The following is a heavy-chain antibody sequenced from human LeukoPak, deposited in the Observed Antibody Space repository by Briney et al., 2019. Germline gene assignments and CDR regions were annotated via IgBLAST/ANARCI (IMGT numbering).Heavy chain of an antibody. D-gene: IGHD4-17*01. CDR2: IIPILGIA. V-gene: IGHV1-69*04. CDR1: GGTFSSYT. J-gene: IGHJ4*02. Sequence: ASVKVSCKASGGTFSSYTISWVQQAPGQGLEWMGRIIPILGIANYAQKFQGRVTITADKSTSTAYMELSSLRSEDTAVYYCARDHYGDYTPRYFDYWGQGTLVTVSS. CDR3: ARDHYGDYTPRYFDY.